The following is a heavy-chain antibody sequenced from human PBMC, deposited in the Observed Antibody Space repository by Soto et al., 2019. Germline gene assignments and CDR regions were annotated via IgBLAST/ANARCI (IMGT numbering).Heavy chain of an antibody. D-gene: IGHD3-10*01. CDR3: ARDMNYYGSGSYYNHYGMDV. CDR2: ISYDGSNK. CDR1: GFTFSSYA. V-gene: IGHV3-30-3*01. J-gene: IGHJ6*02. Sequence: GSLRLSCAASGFTFSSYAMHWVRQAPGKGLEWVAVISYDGSNKYYADSVKGRFTISRDNSKNTLYLQMNSLRAEDTAVYYCARDMNYYGSGSYYNHYGMDVWGQGTTVTVSS.